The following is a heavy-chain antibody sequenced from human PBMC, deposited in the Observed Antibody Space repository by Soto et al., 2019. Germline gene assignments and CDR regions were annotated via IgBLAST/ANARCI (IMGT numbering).Heavy chain of an antibody. V-gene: IGHV4-30-2*01. CDR1: VGSCSSGVFS. CDR2: ISHGGSP. CDR3: ARGHYYYAMDV. J-gene: IGHJ6*02. Sequence: PSETLSLTGAVSVGSCSSGVFSWNWIRQPPGQGLEWIGYISHGGSPHYTPSLRSRVSISVDRSTNVISLNLTSMTPADTAVYFCARGHYYYAMDVWGQGTTVTVSS.